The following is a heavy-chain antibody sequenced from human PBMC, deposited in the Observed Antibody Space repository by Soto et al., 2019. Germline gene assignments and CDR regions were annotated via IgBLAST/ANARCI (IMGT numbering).Heavy chain of an antibody. CDR1: GYAITAYY. D-gene: IGHD1-26*01. J-gene: IGHJ4*02. CDR3: ARDDYGIYPY. V-gene: IGHV1-2*02. Sequence: GASEKVSCKASGYAITAYYIHWVRQAPGQGLEWMGWVDPRTGGAIYAQKFQDRVTMTRDTSISTVYMDLSGVRSDDTALYYCARDDYGIYPYWGQGTLVTVSS. CDR2: VDPRTGGA.